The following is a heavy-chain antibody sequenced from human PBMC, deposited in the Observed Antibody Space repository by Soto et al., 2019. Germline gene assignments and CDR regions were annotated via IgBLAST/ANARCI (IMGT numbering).Heavy chain of an antibody. V-gene: IGHV4-4*07. CDR1: GGSISSYY. CDR2: IYTSGST. CDR3: ARSVYYYDSSGYYFDY. Sequence: QVQLQESGPGLVKPSETLSLTCTVSGGSISSYYWSWIRQPAGKGLEWIGRIYTSGSTNYNPSLKSRVTMSVDTSKNQFSLKLSSVTAADTAVYSCARSVYYYDSSGYYFDYWGQGTLVTVSS. D-gene: IGHD3-22*01. J-gene: IGHJ4*02.